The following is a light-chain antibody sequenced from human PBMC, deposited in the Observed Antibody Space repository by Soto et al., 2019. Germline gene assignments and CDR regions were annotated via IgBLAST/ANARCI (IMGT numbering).Light chain of an antibody. V-gene: IGKV4-1*01. CDR2: CAS. CDR1: QSRLFSSNTKNY. Sequence: DIVMTQSPASLAVSLGERATINSKSSQSRLFSSNTKNYLAWYQQRPGQPPKVLIYCASSRDSGVPDRFTGCGCGTDFTLSISSLQAEDVVVSYCQHYYCSRLTFGGGTKVEIK. J-gene: IGKJ4*01. CDR3: QHYYCSRLT.